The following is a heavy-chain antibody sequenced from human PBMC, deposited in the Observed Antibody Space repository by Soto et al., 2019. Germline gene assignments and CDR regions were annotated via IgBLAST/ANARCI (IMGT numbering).Heavy chain of an antibody. D-gene: IGHD6-19*01. J-gene: IGHJ4*02. V-gene: IGHV3-23*01. CDR2: ISGNGDSA. CDR1: GFPFRDYA. Sequence: VQLLESGGGLVQPGGSLRLSCAASGFPFRDYAMNWVRQAPGKGLEWVSDISGNGDSARYADSVKGRFTVSRDNSRDTLYLQMNSLRVVDSAVYYCGKERRGSGWSVCNFWGQGTMVTVSS. CDR3: GKERRGSGWSVCNF.